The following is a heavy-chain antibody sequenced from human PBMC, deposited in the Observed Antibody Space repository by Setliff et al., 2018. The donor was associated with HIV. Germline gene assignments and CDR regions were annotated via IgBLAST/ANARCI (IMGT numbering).Heavy chain of an antibody. CDR3: ARPRVFDSFDV. Sequence: ASVKVSCKAIGYMILGYKMSWVRQAPGQGLEWIGRISPDNGAAEYAPKLQGRVRMTLDTSISTAYLEIPRLTSDDAAVYYCARPRVFDSFDVWGQGTMVTVSS. CDR1: GYMILGYK. V-gene: IGHV1-2*06. CDR2: ISPDNGAA. J-gene: IGHJ3*01.